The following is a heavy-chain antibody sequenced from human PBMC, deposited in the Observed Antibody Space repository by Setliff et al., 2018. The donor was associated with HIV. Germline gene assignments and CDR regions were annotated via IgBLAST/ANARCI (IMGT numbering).Heavy chain of an antibody. CDR3: ARDSPADGGNPGRFQR. J-gene: IGHJ1*01. CDR1: GDSISSGRYY. D-gene: IGHD2-15*01. CDR2: IFTSGSA. Sequence: SETLSLTCTVSGDSISSGRYYWNWIRQPAGKGLDWIGHIFTSGSAFSSGTANYSPSLKSRVTISVDISKNQFSLKLTSVAAADTAMYFCARDSPADGGNPGRFQRWGQGTLVTVSS. V-gene: IGHV4-61*09.